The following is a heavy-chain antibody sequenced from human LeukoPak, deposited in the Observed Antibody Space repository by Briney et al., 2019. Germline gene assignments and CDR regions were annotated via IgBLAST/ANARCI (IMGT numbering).Heavy chain of an antibody. D-gene: IGHD1-14*01. V-gene: IGHV1-69*04. CDR1: GYTFTGYY. CDR3: ARDLTLRPSRAYYFDY. CDR2: IIPILGIA. J-gene: IGHJ4*02. Sequence: SVKVSCKASGYTFTGYYMHWVRQAPGQGLEWMGRIIPILGIANYAQKFQGRVTITADKSTSTAYMELSSLRSEDTAVYYCARDLTLRPSRAYYFDYWGQGTLVTVSS.